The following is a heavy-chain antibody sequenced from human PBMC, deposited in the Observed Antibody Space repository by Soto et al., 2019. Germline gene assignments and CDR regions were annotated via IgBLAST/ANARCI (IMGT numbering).Heavy chain of an antibody. CDR2: VNPSGGHT. CDR3: ARGRHVVVVTAGLDC. D-gene: IGHD2-21*02. V-gene: IGHV1-46*01. Sequence: QVQLMQSGAEVKKPGASVKVSCKASGDTFSDYYIHWVRQAPGQGLEWMGTVNPSGGHTTYSQHFLCRVTMTRDPSTSTLDMELTSLTSEDTAVYFCARGRHVVVVTAGLDCWGRGTLGTFSS. CDR1: GDTFSDYY. J-gene: IGHJ4*02.